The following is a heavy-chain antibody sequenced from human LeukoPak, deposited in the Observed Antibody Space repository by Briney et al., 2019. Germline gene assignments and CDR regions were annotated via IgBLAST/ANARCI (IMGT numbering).Heavy chain of an antibody. J-gene: IGHJ6*02. Sequence: GGSLRLSCAASGFTFSNYAVSWVRQAPGKGLEWVSAISGSGGQTYYADSVKGRLTISRDRNTLYLQMNSLRVEDTAVYYCGKWGSCISTSCYYYGMDVWGQGTTVIVSS. V-gene: IGHV3-23*01. CDR3: GKWGSCISTSCYYYGMDV. CDR1: GFTFSNYA. CDR2: ISGSGGQT. D-gene: IGHD2-2*01.